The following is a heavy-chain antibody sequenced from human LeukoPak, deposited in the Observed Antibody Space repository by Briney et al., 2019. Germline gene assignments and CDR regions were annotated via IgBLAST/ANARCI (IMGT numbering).Heavy chain of an antibody. V-gene: IGHV3-7*01. CDR3: ARVYGLPFTVTHAFDI. CDR1: GFTFSSYW. Sequence: PGGSLRLSCAASGFTFSSYWMSWVRQAPGKGLEWVAYIKQDVTEKYYVDSVKGRFSISRDNAKNSLYLQMNSLRAEDTAVYYCARVYGLPFTVTHAFDIWGQGTMVTVSS. CDR2: IKQDVTEK. J-gene: IGHJ3*02. D-gene: IGHD4-17*01.